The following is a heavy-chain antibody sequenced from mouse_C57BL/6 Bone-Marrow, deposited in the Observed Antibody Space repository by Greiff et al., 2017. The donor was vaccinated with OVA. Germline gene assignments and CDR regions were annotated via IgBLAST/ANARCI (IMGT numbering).Heavy chain of an antibody. J-gene: IGHJ3*01. CDR2: ISDGGSYT. V-gene: IGHV5-4*01. CDR1: GFTFSSYA. CDR3: ARDPLVR. D-gene: IGHD2-14*01. Sequence: EVKLVESGGGLVKPGGSLKLSCAASGFTFSSYAMSWVRQTPEKRLEWVATISDGGSYTYYPDNVKGRFTISRDNAKNNLYLQMSHLKSEDTAMYYCARDPLVRWGQGTLVTVSA.